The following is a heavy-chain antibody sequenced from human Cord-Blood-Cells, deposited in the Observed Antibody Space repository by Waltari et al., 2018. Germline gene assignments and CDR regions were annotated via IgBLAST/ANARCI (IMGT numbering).Heavy chain of an antibody. CDR3: ARGSRIIAARVDFQH. CDR1: GGSFSGYY. J-gene: IGHJ1*01. D-gene: IGHD6-6*01. V-gene: IGHV4-34*01. Sequence: QVQLQQWGAGLLNPSETLSHTCAVYGGSFSGYYWSWIRQPPGKGLEWIGEINHSGSTNYTPSLKSRVTISVDTSKNQFALKLSSVTAADTAVYYCARGSRIIAARVDFQHWGQGTLVTVSS. CDR2: INHSGST.